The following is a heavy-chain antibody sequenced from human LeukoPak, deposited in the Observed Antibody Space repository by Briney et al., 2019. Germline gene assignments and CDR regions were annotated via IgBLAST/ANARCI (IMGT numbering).Heavy chain of an antibody. D-gene: IGHD3-22*01. Sequence: ASVKVSCKASGYTFTSYYMHWVRQAPGQGLEWMGIINPSGGSTSYAQKFQGRVTMTRDTSINTAYMELSSLRSEDTAVYYCARGLGDYYDTSEYYYAVPAHWGQGTLVTVSS. CDR1: GYTFTSYY. V-gene: IGHV1-46*01. CDR2: INPSGGST. CDR3: ARGLGDYYDTSEYYYAVPAH. J-gene: IGHJ4*02.